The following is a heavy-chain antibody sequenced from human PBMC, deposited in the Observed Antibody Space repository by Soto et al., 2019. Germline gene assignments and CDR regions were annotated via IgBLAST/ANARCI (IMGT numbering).Heavy chain of an antibody. V-gene: IGHV1-18*01. CDR2: ISAYNGLT. J-gene: IGHJ4*02. Sequence: VQLVQSGAEVKKPGASVKVSCKASGYTFTSYGISWVRQAPGQGLEWMGWISAYNGLTSYAQNLQGRVTMTRDTSTSTVDMELRSLRSDDTAVYYCARRSIDNSSWKGLDYWGQGTLVTVSS. CDR3: ARRSIDNSSWKGLDY. CDR1: GYTFTSYG. D-gene: IGHD6-13*01.